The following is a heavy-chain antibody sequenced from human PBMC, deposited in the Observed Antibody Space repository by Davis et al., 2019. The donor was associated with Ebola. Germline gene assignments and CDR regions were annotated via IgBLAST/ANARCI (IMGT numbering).Heavy chain of an antibody. CDR1: AFTFSNYW. D-gene: IGHD6-6*01. CDR3: ARVLAARPWYFDL. CDR2: INSDGTFT. V-gene: IGHV3-74*01. Sequence: PGGSLRLSCAASAFTFSNYWMYWVRQAPGEGLMSVSRINSDGTFTTYADSVKGRFTISRDNAKNTLYLQMNSLRAEDTAVYYCARVLAARPWYFDLWGRGTLVTVSS. J-gene: IGHJ2*01.